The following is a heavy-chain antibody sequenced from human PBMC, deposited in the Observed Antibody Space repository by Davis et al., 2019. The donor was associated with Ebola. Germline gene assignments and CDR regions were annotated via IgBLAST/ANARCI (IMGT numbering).Heavy chain of an antibody. D-gene: IGHD6-13*01. CDR2: ISSSSSYI. CDR3: ARLRIAAAGTDDY. V-gene: IGHV3-21*01. Sequence: PGGSLRLSCAASGFTFSSYSMNWVRQAPGKGLEWVSSISSSSSYIYYADSVKGRFTISRDNAKNSLYLQMNSLRAEDTAVYYCARLRIAAAGTDDYWGQGTLVTVSS. J-gene: IGHJ4*02. CDR1: GFTFSSYS.